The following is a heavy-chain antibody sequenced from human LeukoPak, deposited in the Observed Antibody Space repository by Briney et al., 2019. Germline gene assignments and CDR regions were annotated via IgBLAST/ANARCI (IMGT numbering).Heavy chain of an antibody. CDR1: GGTFSSYA. CDR2: IIPILGIA. V-gene: IGHV1-69*04. CDR3: ASEFGDTMVRGVIRD. D-gene: IGHD3-10*01. Sequence: SVKVSCKACGGTFSSYAISGLRQAPGQGRDWMGRIIPILGIANYAQKFQGRVTITADKSTSTAYMELSSLRSEDTAVYYCASEFGDTMVRGVIRDWGQGTLVTVSS. J-gene: IGHJ4*02.